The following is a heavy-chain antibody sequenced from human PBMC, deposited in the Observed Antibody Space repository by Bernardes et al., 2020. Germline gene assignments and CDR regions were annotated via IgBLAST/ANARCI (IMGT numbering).Heavy chain of an antibody. CDR2: IIGSVDST. CDR3: AKTPNLLPFDY. D-gene: IGHD2-15*01. Sequence: GGSLRLSWPSPGFTFSIYTVTWVRQGPGKGLESVPSIIGSVDSTTYADSVRGRFTTSRDNSKDTLYLQMNSLRAEDTAVYYCAKTPNLLPFDYWGQGTLVTVSS. V-gene: IGHV3-23*01. J-gene: IGHJ4*02. CDR1: GFTFSIYT.